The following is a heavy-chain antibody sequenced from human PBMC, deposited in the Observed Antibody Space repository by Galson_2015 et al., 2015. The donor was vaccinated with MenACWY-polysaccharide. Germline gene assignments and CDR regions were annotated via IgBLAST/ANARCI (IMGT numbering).Heavy chain of an antibody. CDR1: GIRFSGSG. Sequence: SLRLSCAASGIRFSGSGMHWVRQAPGKGLEWVAVIQYDGSKIVYADSVKGRFTVSRDNSKNTLYLEMNSLGAEDTAVYYCAREGSRIVFHAFDVWGQGTMVIVSS. V-gene: IGHV3-33*05. J-gene: IGHJ3*01. CDR3: AREGSRIVFHAFDV. CDR2: IQYDGSKI. D-gene: IGHD2-15*01.